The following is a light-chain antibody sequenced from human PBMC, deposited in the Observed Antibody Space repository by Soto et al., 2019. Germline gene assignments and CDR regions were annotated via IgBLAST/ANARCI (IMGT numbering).Light chain of an antibody. J-gene: IGLJ1*01. Sequence: QSVLTQPPSASGTPGQRVTISCSGSSSSIESNTVTWYQQLPGTAPKLVIYSNYDRPSGVPDRFSGSTSGTSAPLVIRVLQPEDEADYYCAAWDDIPTGDVFGGGTKVTVL. V-gene: IGLV1-44*01. CDR1: SSSIESNT. CDR2: SNY. CDR3: AAWDDIPTGDV.